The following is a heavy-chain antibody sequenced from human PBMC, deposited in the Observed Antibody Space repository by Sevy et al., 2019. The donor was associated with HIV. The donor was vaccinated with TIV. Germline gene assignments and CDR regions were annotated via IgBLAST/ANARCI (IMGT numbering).Heavy chain of an antibody. CDR3: ASGFQHIGWLVLKESLRWFDP. J-gene: IGHJ5*02. CDR1: GGSISSSSYY. CDR2: IYYSGST. Sequence: SDTLSLTCTVSGGSISSSSYYWGWIRQPPGKGLEWIGSIYYSGSTYYNPSLKSRVTISVDTSKNQFSLKLSSVTAADTAVYYCASGFQHIGWLVLKESLRWFDPWGQGTLVTVSS. V-gene: IGHV4-39*01. D-gene: IGHD6-19*01.